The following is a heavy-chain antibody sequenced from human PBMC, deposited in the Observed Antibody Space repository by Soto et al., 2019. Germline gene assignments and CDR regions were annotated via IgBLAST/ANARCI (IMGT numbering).Heavy chain of an antibody. V-gene: IGHV1-2*04. CDR2: INPNSGGT. Sequence: ASVKVSCKASGYTFTGYYMHWVRQAPGQGLEWMGWINPNSGGTNYAQKFQGWVTMTRDTSISTAYMELSRLRSDDTAVYYCARGGIVVVVAAQYYYMDVWGKGTTVTVSS. J-gene: IGHJ6*03. D-gene: IGHD2-15*01. CDR3: ARGGIVVVVAAQYYYMDV. CDR1: GYTFTGYY.